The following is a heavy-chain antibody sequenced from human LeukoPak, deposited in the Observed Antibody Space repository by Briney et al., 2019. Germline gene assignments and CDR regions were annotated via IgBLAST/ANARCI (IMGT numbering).Heavy chain of an antibody. CDR3: ARDVLSYSYYDYGMDV. V-gene: IGHV1-18*01. CDR2: ISAYNGNT. J-gene: IGHJ6*02. D-gene: IGHD1-26*01. CDR1: GYTFTSYG. Sequence: ASVKVSCKASGYTFTSYGISWVRQAPGQGLEWMGWISAYNGNTNYAQKLRGRVTMTTDTSTSTAYMELRSLRSDDTAVYYCARDVLSYSYYDYGMDVWGQGTTVTVSS.